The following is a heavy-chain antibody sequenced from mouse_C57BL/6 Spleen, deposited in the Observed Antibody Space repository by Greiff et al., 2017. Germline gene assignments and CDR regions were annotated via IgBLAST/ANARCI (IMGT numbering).Heavy chain of an antibody. J-gene: IGHJ4*01. CDR2: INYDGSST. V-gene: IGHV5-16*01. D-gene: IGHD2-3*01. CDR3: ARAGLLGYAMDY. CDR1: GFTFSDYY. Sequence: EVMLVESEGGLVQPGSSMKLSCTASGFTFSDYYMAWVRQVPEKGLEWVANINYDGSSTYYLDSLKSRFIISRDNAKNILYLQMSSLKSEDTATYYCARAGLLGYAMDYWGQGTSVTVSS.